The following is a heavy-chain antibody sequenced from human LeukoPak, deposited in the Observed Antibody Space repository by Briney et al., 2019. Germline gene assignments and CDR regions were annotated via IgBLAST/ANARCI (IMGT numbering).Heavy chain of an antibody. J-gene: IGHJ6*04. CDR1: GGSISSYY. V-gene: IGHV4-59*01. D-gene: IGHD3-3*01. CDR3: ARNQYDFWSGAGMDV. CDR2: IYYSGST. Sequence: SETLSLTCTVSGGSISSYYWSWIRQPPGKGLEWIGYIYYSGSTNYNPSLKSRVTISVDTSKNQFSLKLSSVTAADTAVFYCARNQYDFWSGAGMDVWGKGTTVTVSS.